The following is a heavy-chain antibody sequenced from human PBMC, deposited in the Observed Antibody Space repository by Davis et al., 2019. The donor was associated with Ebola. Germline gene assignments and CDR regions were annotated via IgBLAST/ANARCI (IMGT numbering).Heavy chain of an antibody. Sequence: ASVKVSCQASGYTFTTYYIHWVRQAPGQGLEWMGIINPSGGSTTYAQKFQGRVTMTRDTSTGTVYMELNSLRSEDTALYYCARGRGHHESSGGDYWGQGTLVTVSS. V-gene: IGHV1-46*01. J-gene: IGHJ4*02. CDR2: INPSGGST. CDR3: ARGRGHHESSGGDY. CDR1: GYTFTTYY. D-gene: IGHD3-22*01.